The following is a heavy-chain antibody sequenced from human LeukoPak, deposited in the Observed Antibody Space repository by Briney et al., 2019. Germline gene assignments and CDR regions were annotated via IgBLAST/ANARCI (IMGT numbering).Heavy chain of an antibody. V-gene: IGHV4-39*07. Sequence: PSETLSLTCTVSGGSISSSSYYWGWIRQPPGKGLEWIGSIYYSGSTHYNPSLKSRVTISVDTSKNQFSLKLSSVTAADTAVYYCARDLRWGGFHARNAPDDAFDIWGQGTMVTVSS. J-gene: IGHJ3*02. CDR1: GGSISSSSYY. CDR2: IYYSGST. CDR3: ARDLRWGGFHARNAPDDAFDI. D-gene: IGHD3-16*01.